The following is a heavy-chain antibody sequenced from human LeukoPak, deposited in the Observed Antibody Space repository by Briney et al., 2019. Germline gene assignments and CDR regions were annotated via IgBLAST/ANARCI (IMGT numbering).Heavy chain of an antibody. CDR2: IYYSGST. Sequence: SETLSLTCTVSGGSISSSSYYWGWIRQPPGKGLEWIGSIYYSGSTYYNPSLKSRVTISVDTSKNQFSLKLSSVTAADTAVYYCARLWTPDRPHTAGGTDYWGQGTLVTVSS. J-gene: IGHJ4*02. V-gene: IGHV4-39*07. CDR1: GGSISSSSYY. CDR3: ARLWTPDRPHTAGGTDY. D-gene: IGHD5-18*01.